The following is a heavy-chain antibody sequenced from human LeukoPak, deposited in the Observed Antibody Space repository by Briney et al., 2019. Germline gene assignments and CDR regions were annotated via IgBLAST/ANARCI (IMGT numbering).Heavy chain of an antibody. Sequence: GRSLRLSCAASGFTFSTYGMHWVRQAPGKGLEWVAVIWYDGTNKYYADSVKGRFTISRDNSTNTLYLQMNSLRAEDTALYYCARGGYSYYYAMDVWAQGTTVTVSS. J-gene: IGHJ6*02. CDR2: IWYDGTNK. CDR1: GFTFSTYG. CDR3: ARGGYSYYYAMDV. D-gene: IGHD2-15*01. V-gene: IGHV3-33*01.